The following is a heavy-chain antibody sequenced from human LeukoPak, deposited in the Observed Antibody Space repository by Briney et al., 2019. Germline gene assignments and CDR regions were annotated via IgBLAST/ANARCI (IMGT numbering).Heavy chain of an antibody. J-gene: IGHJ6*03. Sequence: PGGSLRLSCAASGFTFSSYSMNWVRQAPGKGLEWVSSISSSSYIYYADSVKGRFTISRDNAKNSLYLQMNSLRAEDTAVYYCARRASTSPYMDVWGKGTTVTVSS. CDR1: GFTFSSYS. D-gene: IGHD2-2*01. V-gene: IGHV3-21*01. CDR3: ARRASTSPYMDV. CDR2: ISSSSYI.